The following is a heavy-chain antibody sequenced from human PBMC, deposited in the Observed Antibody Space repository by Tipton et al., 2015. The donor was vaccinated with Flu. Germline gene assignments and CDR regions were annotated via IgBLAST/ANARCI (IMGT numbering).Heavy chain of an antibody. CDR3: ARDLRGYRGYTGGDAFDV. CDR2: IFTIGGT. CDR1: GGSISRYY. V-gene: IGHV4-4*07. J-gene: IGHJ3*01. D-gene: IGHD5-12*01. Sequence: TLSLTCTVSGGSISRYYWSWIRQHAGKGLEWIGRIFTIGGTNYNPSLQSRVTMSVDTSKNQFSLKLSSVTAADTAVYYCARDLRGYRGYTGGDAFDVWGQGTMVTVSS.